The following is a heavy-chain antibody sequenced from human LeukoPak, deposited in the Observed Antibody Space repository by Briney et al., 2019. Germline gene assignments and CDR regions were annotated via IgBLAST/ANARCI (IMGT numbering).Heavy chain of an antibody. CDR2: ISGSGGST. D-gene: IGHD3-22*01. V-gene: IGHV3-23*01. CDR3: AKDLVIVVVRPNYYFDY. Sequence: GGSLRLSCAASGFTFSSYAMSWVRQAPGKGLEWISAISGSGGSTYYADSVKGRFTISRDNSKNTLYLQMNSLRAEDTAVYYCAKDLVIVVVRPNYYFDYWGQGTLVTVSS. J-gene: IGHJ4*02. CDR1: GFTFSSYA.